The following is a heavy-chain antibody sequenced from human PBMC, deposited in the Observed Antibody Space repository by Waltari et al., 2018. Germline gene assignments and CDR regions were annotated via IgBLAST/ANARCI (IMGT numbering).Heavy chain of an antibody. CDR1: GGSISSYY. CDR2: IYYSGST. V-gene: IGHV4-59*01. Sequence: QVQLQESGPGLVKPSETLSLTCTVSGGSISSYYWSWIRQPPGKGLEWIRYIYYSGSTNYNPSLKSRVTISVDTSKNQFSLKLSSVTAADTAVYYCARRIVVVPAAMMGWFDPWGQGTLVTVSS. D-gene: IGHD2-2*01. J-gene: IGHJ5*02. CDR3: ARRIVVVPAAMMGWFDP.